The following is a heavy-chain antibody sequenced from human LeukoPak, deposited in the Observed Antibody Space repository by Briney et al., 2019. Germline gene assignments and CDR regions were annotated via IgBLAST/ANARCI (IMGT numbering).Heavy chain of an antibody. CDR1: GYTFTGYY. CDR2: INPNSGGT. V-gene: IGHV1-2*02. Sequence: ASVKVSCKASGYTFTGYYMHWVRQAPGQGLEWMGLINPNSGGTNYAQKFQGRVTMTRDTSISTAYMELSRLRSDDTAVYYCARGVHVWGSYRYFDYWGQGTLVTVSS. D-gene: IGHD3-16*02. J-gene: IGHJ4*02. CDR3: ARGVHVWGSYRYFDY.